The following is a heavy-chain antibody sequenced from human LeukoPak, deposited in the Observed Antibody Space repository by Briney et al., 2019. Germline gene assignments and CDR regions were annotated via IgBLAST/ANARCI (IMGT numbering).Heavy chain of an antibody. Sequence: ASVKVSCKASGGTFSSYAISWVRQAPGQGLEWMGGIIPTFGTANYAQKFQGRVTITADESTSTAYMELSSLRSEDTAVYYCASPKRSPYYDSSGYYQGYYYGMDVWGQGTTVTVSS. D-gene: IGHD3-22*01. CDR1: GGTFSSYA. J-gene: IGHJ6*02. CDR3: ASPKRSPYYDSSGYYQGYYYGMDV. CDR2: IIPTFGTA. V-gene: IGHV1-69*13.